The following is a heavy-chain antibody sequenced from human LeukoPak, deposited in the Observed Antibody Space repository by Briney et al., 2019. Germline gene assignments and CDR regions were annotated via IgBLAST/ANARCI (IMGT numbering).Heavy chain of an antibody. J-gene: IGHJ6*02. CDR3: AREGTRAAGYYYGMDV. CDR1: GGSISSYY. CDR2: IYYSGST. Sequence: SETLSLTCTVSGGSISSYYWSWIRQPPGKGLEWIGYIYYSGSTNYNPSLKSRVTISLDTSKNQFSLKLSSVTAADTAVYYCAREGTRAAGYYYGMDVWGQGTTVTVSS. V-gene: IGHV4-59*01.